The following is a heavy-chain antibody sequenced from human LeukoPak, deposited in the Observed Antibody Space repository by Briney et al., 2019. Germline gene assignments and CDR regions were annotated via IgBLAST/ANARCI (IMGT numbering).Heavy chain of an antibody. D-gene: IGHD6-13*01. V-gene: IGHV3-30-3*01. CDR2: ISYDGSNK. Sequence: GGSLRLSCAASGFTFSSYAMHWVRQAPGKGLEWVAVISYDGSNKYYADSVKGRFTISRDNSKNTLYLQMNSLRAEDTAVYYCARDLGHSSTTTGGWFDPWGQGTLVTVSS. CDR3: ARDLGHSSTTTGGWFDP. CDR1: GFTFSSYA. J-gene: IGHJ5*02.